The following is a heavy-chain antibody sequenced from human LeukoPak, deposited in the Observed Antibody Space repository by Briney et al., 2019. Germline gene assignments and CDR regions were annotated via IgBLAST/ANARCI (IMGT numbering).Heavy chain of an antibody. CDR3: ARGGFNMDTGYYYGMDV. Sequence: GGSLRLSCAASGFTFSSYAMHWVRQASGKGLEWVGRIRNKGHNYATAYGASVKGRFTISRDDSKNTAYLQMNSLKTEDTAVYYCARGGFNMDTGYYYGMDVWGQGTTVTVSS. J-gene: IGHJ6*02. D-gene: IGHD3-10*01. CDR2: IRNKGHNYAT. CDR1: GFTFSSYA. V-gene: IGHV3-73*01.